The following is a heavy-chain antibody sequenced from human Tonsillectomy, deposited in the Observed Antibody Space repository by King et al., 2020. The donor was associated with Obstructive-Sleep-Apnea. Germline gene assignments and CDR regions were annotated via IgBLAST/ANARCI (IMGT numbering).Heavy chain of an antibody. CDR2: IYYSGGT. D-gene: IGHD2-8*02. CDR3: ARDGGVRAFDI. J-gene: IGHJ3*02. Sequence: VQLQESGPGLVKHSETLPLTCTVSGGSISSYYWSWNRQPPGEGLEWVWYIYYSGGTNYNPSLKSRVTISVDTSKNQFSLKLSSVTAADTAVYYCARDGGVRAFDIWGQGTMVTVSS. CDR1: GGSISSYY. V-gene: IGHV4-59*01.